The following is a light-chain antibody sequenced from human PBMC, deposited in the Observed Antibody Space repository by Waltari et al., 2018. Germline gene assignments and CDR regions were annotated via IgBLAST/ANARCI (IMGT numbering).Light chain of an antibody. Sequence: EIVFTQSPGTLSLSPGERATLSCRASQSIGNDYLAWYQQKPGQAPRRLIRGTSSRATDVSDISDRFRGSGSGTDFTLTITTLEPEDFAVYYCQQSATAPWTFGQGTKVEMK. V-gene: IGKV3-20*01. CDR1: QSIGNDY. CDR3: QQSATAPWT. J-gene: IGKJ1*01. CDR2: GTS.